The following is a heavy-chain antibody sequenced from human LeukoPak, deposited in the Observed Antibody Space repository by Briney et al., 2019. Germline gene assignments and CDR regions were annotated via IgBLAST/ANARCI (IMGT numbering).Heavy chain of an antibody. CDR3: ARDAVWGYYDSSGYYPLDY. Sequence: GGSLRLSCAASGFTFSSYSMNWVRQAPGKGLEWVSYISSSSSTIYYADSVKGRFTISRDNAKNSLYLQMNSLRAEDTAVYYCARDAVWGYYDSSGYYPLDYWGQGTLVTVSS. V-gene: IGHV3-48*01. D-gene: IGHD3-22*01. J-gene: IGHJ4*02. CDR1: GFTFSSYS. CDR2: ISSSSSTI.